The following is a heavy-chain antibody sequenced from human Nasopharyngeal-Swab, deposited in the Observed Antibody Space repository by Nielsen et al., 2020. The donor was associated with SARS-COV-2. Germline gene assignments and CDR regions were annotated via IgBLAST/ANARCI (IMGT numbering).Heavy chain of an antibody. J-gene: IGHJ6*02. Sequence: SETLSLTCSVSGGSISGYYWSWIWQPAGKGLEWIGRIYTSGSTTYNPSLKSRVTISVDTSKNQFSLKLSSVTAADTAVYYCARINKDIVVVPAAIGVAIDYYYYGMDVWGQGTTVTVSS. CDR3: ARINKDIVVVPAAIGVAIDYYYYGMDV. V-gene: IGHV4-4*07. D-gene: IGHD2-2*01. CDR1: GGSISGYY. CDR2: IYTSGST.